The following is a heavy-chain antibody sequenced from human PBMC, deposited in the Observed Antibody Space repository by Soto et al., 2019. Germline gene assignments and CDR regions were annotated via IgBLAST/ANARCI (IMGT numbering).Heavy chain of an antibody. D-gene: IGHD6-19*01. CDR1: GGSISSSSYY. J-gene: IGHJ4*02. Sequence: QLQLQESGPGLVKPSETLSLTCTVSGGSISSSSYYWGWIRQPPGKGLEWMGSIYYSGSTYYNPSIKVRVPISVDRSKTQFSLKLSSVTAADTAVYYCARLSLSYTGGWHFDYWGQGTLVTVSS. V-gene: IGHV4-39*01. CDR2: IYYSGST. CDR3: ARLSLSYTGGWHFDY.